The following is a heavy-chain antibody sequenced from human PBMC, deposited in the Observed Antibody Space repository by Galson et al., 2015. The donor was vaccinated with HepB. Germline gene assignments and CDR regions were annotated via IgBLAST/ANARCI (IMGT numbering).Heavy chain of an antibody. D-gene: IGHD3-22*01. CDR2: ISAYNGKT. CDR3: ARDAWGTMIAGNDAFDI. V-gene: IGHV1-18*01. Sequence: SVKVSCKASGYSFINYGISWVRQAPGQGLEWMGWISAYNGKTLYGQNLQGKVTMTTDTSTSTAYLDLRSLRSDDTAVYYCARDAWGTMIAGNDAFDIWGQGTTVIVSS. CDR1: GYSFINYG. J-gene: IGHJ3*02.